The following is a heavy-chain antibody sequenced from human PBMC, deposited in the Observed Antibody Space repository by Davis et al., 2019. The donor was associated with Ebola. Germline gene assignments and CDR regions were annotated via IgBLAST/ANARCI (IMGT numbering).Heavy chain of an antibody. CDR3: ARAQFPTTSDH. Sequence: SETLSLTCTVSGGSISSYYWSWIRQPPGKGLEWIGYIYYSGSTNYNPSLKSRVTISVDTSKKQFFLNLTSVTVADTAVYYCARAQFPTTSDHWGQGTLVTVSS. CDR2: IYYSGST. CDR1: GGSISSYY. D-gene: IGHD1-1*01. V-gene: IGHV4-59*12. J-gene: IGHJ4*02.